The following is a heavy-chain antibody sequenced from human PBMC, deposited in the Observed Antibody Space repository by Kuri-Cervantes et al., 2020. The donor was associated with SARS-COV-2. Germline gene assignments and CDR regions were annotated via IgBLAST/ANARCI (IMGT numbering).Heavy chain of an antibody. CDR2: IYHSGST. D-gene: IGHD6-6*01. V-gene: IGHV4-38-2*01. J-gene: IGHJ4*02. Sequence: SQTLSLTCAVSGYSISSGYYWGWIRQPPGKGLEWIGSIYHSGSTYYNPSLKSRVTISVDTSKNQFSLKLSSVTAADTAVYYCARRSRVSSSAVVHYYFDYWGQGTRGTVSA. CDR1: GYSISSGYY. CDR3: ARRSRVSSSAVVHYYFDY.